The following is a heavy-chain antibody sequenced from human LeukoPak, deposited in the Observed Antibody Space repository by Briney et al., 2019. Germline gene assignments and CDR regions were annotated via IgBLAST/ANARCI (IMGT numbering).Heavy chain of an antibody. Sequence: PGGSLRLSCSASGFTFRNFDISWVRQAPGKGLEWVSSIGGGDTHYADSVKGRFTISRDDSRSTVDLQMSSLRAEDTAVYYCAKDGQSFNSMYDYFDSWGQGTLVTVSS. D-gene: IGHD2-8*01. CDR2: IGGGDT. J-gene: IGHJ4*02. CDR3: AKDGQSFNSMYDYFDS. V-gene: IGHV3-23*01. CDR1: GFTFRNFD.